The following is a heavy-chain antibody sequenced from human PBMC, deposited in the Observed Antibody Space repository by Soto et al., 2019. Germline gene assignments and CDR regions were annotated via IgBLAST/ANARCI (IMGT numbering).Heavy chain of an antibody. CDR2: ISSSSSTI. J-gene: IGHJ6*02. Sequence: GGSLRLSCAASGFTFSDYYMSWIRQAPGKGLEWVSYISSSSSTIYYADSVKGRFTISRDNAKNSLYLQMNSLRDEDTAVYYCARGGTTPNYYYYGMDVWGQGTTVTVS. CDR1: GFTFSDYY. CDR3: ARGGTTPNYYYYGMDV. D-gene: IGHD4-4*01. V-gene: IGHV3-11*04.